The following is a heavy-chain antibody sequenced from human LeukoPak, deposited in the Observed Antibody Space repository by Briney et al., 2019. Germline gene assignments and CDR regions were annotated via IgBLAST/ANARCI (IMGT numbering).Heavy chain of an antibody. D-gene: IGHD4-17*01. Sequence: GGSLRLSCAASGLTVSSNYMSWVRQAPGKGLEWVSVIYSGGSTYYADSVKGRFTISRDNSTNTLYLQMNSLRAEDTAVYYCAKDSGGYGDSLHFDYWGQGTLVTVSS. CDR2: IYSGGST. CDR3: AKDSGGYGDSLHFDY. J-gene: IGHJ4*02. CDR1: GLTVSSNY. V-gene: IGHV3-66*02.